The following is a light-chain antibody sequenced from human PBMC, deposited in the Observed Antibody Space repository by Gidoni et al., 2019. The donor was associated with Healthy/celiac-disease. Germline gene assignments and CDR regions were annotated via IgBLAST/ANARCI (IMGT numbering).Light chain of an antibody. V-gene: IGKV1-33*01. CDR2: DES. J-gene: IGKJ4*01. Sequence: DIQLTQSHSYLSASVGERVNLTCQASQDITNFLNWYKHKPGKAPKLLIYDESNLETGVPSRFSGSGPGTDFTFTISSLQPEDLATYYCQQYDNRPATFGGGTKVEIK. CDR3: QQYDNRPAT. CDR1: QDITNF.